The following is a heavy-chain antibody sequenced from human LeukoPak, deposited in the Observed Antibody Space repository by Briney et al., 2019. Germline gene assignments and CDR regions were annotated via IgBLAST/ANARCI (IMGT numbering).Heavy chain of an antibody. V-gene: IGHV3-9*01. Sequence: GGSLRLSCAASGFTFDDYAMHWVRQAPGKGLEWVSGISWNSGSIGYADSVKGRFTISRDNAKNSLYLQMNSLRAEDTALYYCAKIWGEGSGWYSKSFDYWGQGTLVTVSS. CDR1: GFTFDDYA. CDR2: ISWNSGSI. J-gene: IGHJ4*02. D-gene: IGHD6-19*01. CDR3: AKIWGEGSGWYSKSFDY.